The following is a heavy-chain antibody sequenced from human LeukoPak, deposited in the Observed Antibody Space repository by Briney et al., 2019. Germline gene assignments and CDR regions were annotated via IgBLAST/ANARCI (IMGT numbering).Heavy chain of an antibody. CDR1: GDSFSDNSYY. CDR3: ARDRAAWWLLDY. J-gene: IGHJ4*02. D-gene: IGHD5-12*01. Sequence: SETLSLTCSVSGDSFSDNSYYWGWIRQPPGKGLEWIGTIYFSGTTYYNPSLKSRVIISVDTSKNQFSLRLSSVTAADTAVYYCARDRAAWWLLDYWGQGTLVTVSS. V-gene: IGHV4-39*07. CDR2: IYFSGTT.